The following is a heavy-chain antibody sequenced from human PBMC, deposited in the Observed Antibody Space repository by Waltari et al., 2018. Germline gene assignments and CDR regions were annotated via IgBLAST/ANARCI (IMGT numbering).Heavy chain of an antibody. D-gene: IGHD3-22*01. CDR2: SYPGDSDT. CDR3: ARTTYYYDSSGSHDAFDI. V-gene: IGHV5-51*01. CDR1: GYSFTSYW. J-gene: IGHJ3*02. Sequence: EVQLVQSGAEVKKPGESLKISCKGSGYSFTSYWIGWVRQMPGKGLEWMGISYPGDSDTRYSPSFQGQVTISADKSISTAYLQWSSLKASDTAMYYCARTTYYYDSSGSHDAFDIWGQGTMVTVSS.